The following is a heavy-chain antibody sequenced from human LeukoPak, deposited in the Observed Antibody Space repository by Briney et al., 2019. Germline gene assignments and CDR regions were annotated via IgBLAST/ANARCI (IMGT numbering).Heavy chain of an antibody. CDR1: GFTFSSYG. CDR3: AREGVEMATAFDY. V-gene: IGHV3-33*01. CDR2: IWYDGSNK. J-gene: IGHJ4*02. Sequence: GRSLRLSCAASGFTFSSYGMHWVRQAPGKGLEWVVVIWYDGSNKYYADSVKGRFTISRDNSKNTLYLQMNSLRAEDTAVYYCAREGVEMATAFDYWGQGTLVTVSS. D-gene: IGHD5-24*01.